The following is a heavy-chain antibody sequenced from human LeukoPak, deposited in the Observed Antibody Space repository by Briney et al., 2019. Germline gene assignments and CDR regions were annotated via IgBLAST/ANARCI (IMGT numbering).Heavy chain of an antibody. CDR2: INPNSGGT. V-gene: IGHV1-2*02. J-gene: IGHJ4*02. CDR1: GYTFTGYY. CDR3: ARDQFLEWLPLDY. D-gene: IGHD3-3*01. Sequence: ASVKVSCKASGYTFTGYYMHWVRQAPGQGLEWMGWINPNSGGTNYAQKFQGRVTMTRDTSISTAYMELSRLRSDDTAVYYCARDQFLEWLPLDYWGQGTLVTVSS.